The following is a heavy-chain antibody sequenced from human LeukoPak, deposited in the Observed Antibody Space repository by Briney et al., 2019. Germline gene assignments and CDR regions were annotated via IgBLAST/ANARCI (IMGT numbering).Heavy chain of an antibody. Sequence: ASETLSLTCAVYGGSFSGYYWSWIRQPPGKGLEWIGEINHSGSTNYNPSLKSRVTISVDTSKNQFSLKLSSVTAADTAVYYCGRGRQTRAYYYDSSGYYYHWFDPWGQGTLVTVSS. CDR3: GRGRQTRAYYYDSSGYYYHWFDP. D-gene: IGHD3-22*01. J-gene: IGHJ5*02. CDR2: INHSGST. V-gene: IGHV4-34*01. CDR1: GGSFSGYY.